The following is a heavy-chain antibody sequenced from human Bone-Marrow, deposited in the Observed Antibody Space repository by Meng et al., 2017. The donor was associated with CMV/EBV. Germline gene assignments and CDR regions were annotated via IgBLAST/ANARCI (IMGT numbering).Heavy chain of an antibody. CDR1: GFTFSSYE. CDR3: ARESYCSSTSCYFAYYYYYGMDV. CDR2: ISSSGSTI. J-gene: IGHJ6*02. V-gene: IGHV3-48*03. Sequence: GGSLRLSCAASGFTFSSYEMNWVRQAPGKGLEWVSYISSSGSTIYYADSVKGRFTISRDNAKNSLYLQMNSLRAEDTAVYYCARESYCSSTSCYFAYYYYYGMDVWGQGTTVTVSS. D-gene: IGHD2-2*01.